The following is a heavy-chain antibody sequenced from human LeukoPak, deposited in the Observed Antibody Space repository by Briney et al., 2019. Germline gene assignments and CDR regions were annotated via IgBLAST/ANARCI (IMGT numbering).Heavy chain of an antibody. V-gene: IGHV3-23*01. D-gene: IGHD3-10*01. CDR1: GISLSNYA. CDR2: ISERGGST. J-gene: IGHJ4*02. CDR3: AKRGVVIRGLLVIGYHQEAYHYDF. Sequence: GGSLRLFCVVSGISLSNYAMTWVRQAPGKGLEWVSYISERGGSTTYADSVKGRFTSYRDTSLNTLYLQMNNLRAEATAVYFCAKRGVVIRGLLVIGYHQEAYHYDFWGQGVLVTVSS.